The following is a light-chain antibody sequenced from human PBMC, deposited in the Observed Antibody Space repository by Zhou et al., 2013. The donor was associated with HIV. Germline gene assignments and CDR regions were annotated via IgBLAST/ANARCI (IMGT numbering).Light chain of an antibody. Sequence: DIQLTQSPSFLSASVGDRVTITCRASQGISSYLAWYQQKPGKAPKLLIYAASTLQSGVPSRFSGTGSGTEFTLTISSLQPEDFGTYYCQQLNTYPRTFGGGSRWRSN. CDR1: QGISSY. CDR2: AAS. CDR3: QQLNTYPRT. J-gene: IGKJ4*01. V-gene: IGKV1-9*01.